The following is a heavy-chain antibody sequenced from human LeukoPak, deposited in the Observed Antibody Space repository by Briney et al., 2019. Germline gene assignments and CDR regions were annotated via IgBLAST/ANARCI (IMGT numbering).Heavy chain of an antibody. D-gene: IGHD3-10*01. V-gene: IGHV4-34*01. CDR2: INHSGST. CDR3: ARWMVRGVTNYYYYGMDV. Sequence: PSVTLSLTCAVYGGSFSGYYWSWIRQPPGKGLEWIGEINHSGSTNYNPSLKSRVPISVDTSKNQFSLKLSSVTAADTAVYYCARWMVRGVTNYYYYGMDVWGKGTTVTVSS. CDR1: GGSFSGYY. J-gene: IGHJ6*04.